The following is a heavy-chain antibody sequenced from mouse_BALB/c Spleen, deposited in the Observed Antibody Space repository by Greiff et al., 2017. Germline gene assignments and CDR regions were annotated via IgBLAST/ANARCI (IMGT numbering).Heavy chain of an antibody. V-gene: IGHV1-7*01. CDR3: ARDYRYPHFDY. CDR1: GYTFTSYW. Sequence: QVQLQQSGAELAKPGASVKMSCKASGYTFTSYWMHWVKQRPGQGLEWIGYINPSTGYTEYNQKFKDKATLTADKSSSTAYMQLSSLTSEDSAVYYCARDYRYPHFDYWGQGTTLTVSS. CDR2: INPSTGYT. D-gene: IGHD2-14*01. J-gene: IGHJ2*01.